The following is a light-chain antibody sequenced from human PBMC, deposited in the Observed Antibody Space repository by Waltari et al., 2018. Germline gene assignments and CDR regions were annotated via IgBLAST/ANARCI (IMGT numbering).Light chain of an antibody. CDR2: DAS. CDR3: QQSYTSPAST. CDR1: QTISTF. V-gene: IGKV1-39*01. J-gene: IGKJ5*01. Sequence: DIQMTQSPSSLSASVGDRVTITCRASQTISTFLNWYQQKPGKAPRVLIYDASSLQSGGPSRFSGSGSGTDFTLTISSLQPEDFATYYCQQSYTSPASTFGQGTRLEIK.